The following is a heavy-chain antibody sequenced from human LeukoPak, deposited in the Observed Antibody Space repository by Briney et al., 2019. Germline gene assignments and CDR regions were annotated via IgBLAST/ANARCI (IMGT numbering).Heavy chain of an antibody. CDR1: GFTFGDYA. CDR2: IRSKAYGGTT. CDR3: TRDIWRDYEGY. J-gene: IGHJ4*02. Sequence: PGGSLRLSCTASGFTFGDYAMSWVRQAPGKGLEWVGFIRSKAYGGTTEYAASVKGRFTISRDDSKSIAYLQMNSLKTEDTAVYYCTRDIWRDYEGYWGQGTLVTVSS. D-gene: IGHD4-17*01. V-gene: IGHV3-49*04.